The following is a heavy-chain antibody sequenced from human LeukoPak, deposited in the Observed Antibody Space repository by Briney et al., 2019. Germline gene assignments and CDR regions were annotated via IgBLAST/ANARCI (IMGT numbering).Heavy chain of an antibody. D-gene: IGHD5-24*01. CDR1: GFTFSSYS. CDR3: AREAPIDGYNQLGQDAFDI. CDR2: ISSSSSTI. Sequence: GGSLRLSCAASGFTFSSYSMNWVRQAPGKGLEWVSYISSSSSTIYYADSVKGRFTISRDNAKNSLYLQMNSLRAEDTAVYYCAREAPIDGYNQLGQDAFDIWGQGTMVTVSS. J-gene: IGHJ3*02. V-gene: IGHV3-48*01.